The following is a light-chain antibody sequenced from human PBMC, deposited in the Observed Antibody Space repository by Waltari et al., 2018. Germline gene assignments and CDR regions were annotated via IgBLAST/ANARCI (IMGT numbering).Light chain of an antibody. V-gene: IGLV1-40*01. J-gene: IGLJ2*01. CDR1: SCNIGAEYD. Sequence: QSVVTQPPSVSGAPGQRGTISCTVSSCNIGAEYDVHWYHHHPGTAAKVRIYGTNNRPAGVPARLAGSKAGTSASLAITGLQAEDEGDYYWQSYESRVSAVVIGGGTKLTVI. CDR3: QSYESRVSAVV. CDR2: GTN.